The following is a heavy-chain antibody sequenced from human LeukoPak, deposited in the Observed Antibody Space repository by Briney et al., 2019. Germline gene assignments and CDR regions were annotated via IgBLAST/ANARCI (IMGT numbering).Heavy chain of an antibody. Sequence: ASVKVSCKASGYTFTGYYMHWVRQAPGQGLEWMGWINPNSGGTNYAQKFQGRVTMTRDTSISTAYMELSRLRSDDTAVYYCARDRAYYDSSGYPFDYWGQGTLVTVSS. V-gene: IGHV1-2*02. J-gene: IGHJ4*02. CDR3: ARDRAYYDSSGYPFDY. CDR1: GYTFTGYY. CDR2: INPNSGGT. D-gene: IGHD3-22*01.